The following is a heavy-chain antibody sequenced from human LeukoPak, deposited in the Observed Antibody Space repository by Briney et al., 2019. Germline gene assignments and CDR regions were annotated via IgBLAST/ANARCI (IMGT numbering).Heavy chain of an antibody. CDR3: ARGTYCSGGSCYLGLDV. D-gene: IGHD2-15*01. CDR2: IYYSGST. J-gene: IGHJ6*02. CDR1: GGSISSSSYS. V-gene: IGHV4-39*07. Sequence: TTSETLSLTCTVSGGSISSSSYSWGWIRQPPGKGLEWIGSIYYSGSTNYNPSLKSRVTISVDTSKNQFSLKLSSVTAADTAVYYCARGTYCSGGSCYLGLDVWGQGTTVTVSS.